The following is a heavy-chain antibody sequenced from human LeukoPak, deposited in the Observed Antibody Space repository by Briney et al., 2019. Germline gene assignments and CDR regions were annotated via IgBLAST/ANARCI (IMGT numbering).Heavy chain of an antibody. J-gene: IGHJ5*02. CDR2: IYTSGST. D-gene: IGHD2-2*01. V-gene: IGHV4-4*09. CDR3: ARAPGGYCSSTSCSYWGFDP. CDR1: GGSISGYF. Sequence: SETLSLTCTVSGGSISGYFWSWIRQPPGKGLEWIGYIYTSGSTNYNPSLKSRVTISVDTSKNQFSLKLSSVTAADTAVYYCARAPGGYCSSTSCSYWGFDPWGQGTLVTVSS.